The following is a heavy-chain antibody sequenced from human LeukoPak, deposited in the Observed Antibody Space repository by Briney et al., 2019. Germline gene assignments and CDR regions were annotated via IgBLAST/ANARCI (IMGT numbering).Heavy chain of an antibody. V-gene: IGHV3-33*01. CDR2: IWSDGSSQ. CDR3: ARDVMTSVTPLDY. Sequence: GGSLRLSCAASGFTFSYYAIHWVRKAPGRGLEWVAVIWSDGSSQYYADSVKGRFTISRDNSKNTVYLQMNNLRAEDTAVYYCARDVMTSVTPLDYWGQGTLVTVSS. CDR1: GFTFSYYA. D-gene: IGHD4-17*01. J-gene: IGHJ4*02.